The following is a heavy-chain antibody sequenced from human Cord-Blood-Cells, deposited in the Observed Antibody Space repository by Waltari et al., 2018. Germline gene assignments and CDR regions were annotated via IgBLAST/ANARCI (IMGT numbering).Heavy chain of an antibody. CDR2: IIPIFGTA. Sequence: QVQLVQSGAEVKKPGSSVKVSCKASGGTFSSYAISWVRTAPGQGLVWMGGIIPIFGTANYAQKFQGRVTITADESTSTAYMELSSLRSEDTAVYYCARGSYDSSGYYYYYYYGMDVWGQGTTVTVSS. J-gene: IGHJ6*02. V-gene: IGHV1-69*01. CDR1: GGTFSSYA. CDR3: ARGSYDSSGYYYYYYYGMDV. D-gene: IGHD3-22*01.